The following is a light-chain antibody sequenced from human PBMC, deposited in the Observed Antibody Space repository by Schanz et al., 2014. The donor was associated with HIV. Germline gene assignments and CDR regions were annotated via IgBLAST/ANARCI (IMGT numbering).Light chain of an antibody. CDR2: GAS. CDR3: QQYGSSPRT. CDR1: QHVTSWS. J-gene: IGKJ1*01. V-gene: IGKV3-20*01. Sequence: EIVLTQSPGTLSLSPGETVTLSCRASQHVTSWSLAWFQQKPGQAPRLLIFGASNRAAGIPDRFSGGESGTDFTLTISRLEPEDFAVYYCQQYGSSPRTFGQGTKVEIK.